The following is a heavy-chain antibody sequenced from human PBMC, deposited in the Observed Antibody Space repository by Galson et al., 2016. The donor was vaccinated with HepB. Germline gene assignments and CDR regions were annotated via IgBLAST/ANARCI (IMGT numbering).Heavy chain of an antibody. D-gene: IGHD1-26*01. CDR1: GFDFSRYE. CDR2: IDSTSNFI. V-gene: IGHV3-48*03. CDR3: ARDGLNEVLTGIVPRDIDR. Sequence: SLRLSCAASGFDFSRYEMNWVRQAPGKGLEWISFIDSTSNFIYYADSVRGRFTISRDNAKNSLCLQMNSLRAGDTALYYCARDGLNEVLTGIVPRDIDRWGQGTLVTVSS. J-gene: IGHJ5*02.